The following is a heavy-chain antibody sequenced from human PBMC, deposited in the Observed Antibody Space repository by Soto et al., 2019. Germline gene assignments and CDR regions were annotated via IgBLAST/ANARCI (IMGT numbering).Heavy chain of an antibody. CDR3: AKDQPPSGYSSGWYYYYGMDV. V-gene: IGHV3-30*18. CDR1: GCTFSSYG. J-gene: IGHJ6*02. D-gene: IGHD6-19*01. Sequence: QVQLVESGGGVVQPGRCLRLSCAASGCTFSSYGMHWVRQAPGKGLEWVAVISYDGSNKYYADSVKGRFTISRDNSKNTLYLQMNSLRAEDTAVYYCAKDQPPSGYSSGWYYYYGMDVWGPGTTVTVSS. CDR2: ISYDGSNK.